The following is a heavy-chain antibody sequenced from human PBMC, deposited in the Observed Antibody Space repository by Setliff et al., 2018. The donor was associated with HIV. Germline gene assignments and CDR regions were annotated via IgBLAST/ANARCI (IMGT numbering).Heavy chain of an antibody. V-gene: IGHV4-39*01. D-gene: IGHD6-19*01. CDR3: ARHHSSDPLRRWDSYYYMDV. CDR1: GGSISSSSYY. Sequence: PSETLSLTCTVSGGSISSSSYYWGWIRQPPGKGLEWIGSIYYSGSTYYNPSLKSRVTISVDTSKNQFSLKFSSVTAADTAMYYCARHHSSDPLRRWDSYYYMDVWGKGTTVTVSS. J-gene: IGHJ6*03. CDR2: IYYSGST.